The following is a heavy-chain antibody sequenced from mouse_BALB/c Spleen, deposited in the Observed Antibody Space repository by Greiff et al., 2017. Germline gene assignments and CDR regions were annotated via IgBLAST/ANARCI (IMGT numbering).Heavy chain of an antibody. CDR2: ILPGSGST. J-gene: IGHJ4*01. CDR3: ARAYRYDGSYAMDY. CDR1: GYTFSSYW. V-gene: IGHV1-9*01. D-gene: IGHD2-14*01. Sequence: QVQLQQSGAELMKPGASVKISCKATGYTFSSYWIEWVKQRPGHGLEWIGEILPGSGSTNYNEKFKGKATFTADTSSNTAYMQLSSLTSEDSAVYYCARAYRYDGSYAMDYWGQGTSVTVSS.